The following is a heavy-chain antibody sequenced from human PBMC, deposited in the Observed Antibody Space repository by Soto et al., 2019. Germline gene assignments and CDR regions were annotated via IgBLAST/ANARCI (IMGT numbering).Heavy chain of an antibody. J-gene: IGHJ3*02. CDR3: AREGSSSWYGAFDI. Sequence: ASVKVSCKASGYTFTSYAMHWVRQAPGQRLEWMGWINAGNGNTKYSQKFQGRATITRDTSASTAYMELSSLRSEDTAVYYCAREGSSSWYGAFDIWGQGTMVTVSS. CDR1: GYTFTSYA. D-gene: IGHD6-13*01. CDR2: INAGNGNT. V-gene: IGHV1-3*01.